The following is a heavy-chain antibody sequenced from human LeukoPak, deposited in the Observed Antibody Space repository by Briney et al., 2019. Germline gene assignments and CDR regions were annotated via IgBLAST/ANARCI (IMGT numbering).Heavy chain of an antibody. J-gene: IGHJ4*02. CDR2: IYYSGST. CDR3: ARALFSGYSSGWPPAPGY. CDR1: GGSNSSYY. Sequence: SETLSLTCTVSGGSNSSYYWSWIRQPPGKGLEWIGYIYYSGSTNYNPSLKSRVTISVDTSKNQFSLKLSSVTAADTAVYYCARALFSGYSSGWPPAPGYWGQGTLVTVSS. D-gene: IGHD6-19*01. V-gene: IGHV4-59*01.